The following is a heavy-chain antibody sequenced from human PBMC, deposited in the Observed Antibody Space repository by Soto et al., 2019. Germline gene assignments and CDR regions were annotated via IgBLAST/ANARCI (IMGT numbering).Heavy chain of an antibody. CDR1: GYTFTSYG. CDR2: ISAHNGNT. Sequence: QVHLVQSGAEVKKPGASVKVTCKGSGYTFTSYGITWVRQAPGQGLEWMGWISAHNGNTDYAQKLQGRVTVTRDTSTSTAYMELRSLRSDDTAVYYCARGRYGDYWGQGALVTVSS. CDR3: ARGRYGDY. D-gene: IGHD1-1*01. J-gene: IGHJ4*02. V-gene: IGHV1-18*01.